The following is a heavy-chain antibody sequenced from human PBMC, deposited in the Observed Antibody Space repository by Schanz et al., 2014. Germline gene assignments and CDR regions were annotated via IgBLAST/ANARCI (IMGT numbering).Heavy chain of an antibody. CDR1: GFIFSSYG. CDR2: ISASGGST. J-gene: IGHJ6*02. CDR3: AKGMGYCSGGTCYDYYYYGLDV. Sequence: VQLVESGGGVVQPGRSLRLSCAASGFIFSSYGLHWVRQAPGKGLEWVSTISASGGSTYYADSVKGRFTISRDNSKNTLYLQMNSLRAEDTAVFYCAKGMGYCSGGTCYDYYYYGLDVWGQGTTVTVSS. V-gene: IGHV3-23*04. D-gene: IGHD2-15*01.